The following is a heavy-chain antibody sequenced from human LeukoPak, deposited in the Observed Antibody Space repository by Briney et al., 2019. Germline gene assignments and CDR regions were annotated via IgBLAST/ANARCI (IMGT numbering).Heavy chain of an antibody. V-gene: IGHV4-39*01. CDR1: GGSISSSSYY. D-gene: IGHD3-3*01. J-gene: IGHJ4*02. CDR3: ARRDFWSGVFDY. Sequence: SETLSLTCTVSGGSISSSSYYWGWIRQPPGKGLEWIGSIYYSGSTYYNPSLKSRVTISVDTSKNQFSLKLSSVTAADTAVYYCARRDFWSGVFDYWGQGTLVTVSS. CDR2: IYYSGST.